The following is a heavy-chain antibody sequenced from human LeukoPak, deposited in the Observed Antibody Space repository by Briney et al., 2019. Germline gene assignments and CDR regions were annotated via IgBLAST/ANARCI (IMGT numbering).Heavy chain of an antibody. J-gene: IGHJ6*03. Sequence: GGTLRLSCAASGFTFSTYEMNWVRQAPGKGLEWVSYITSSGSTIYYADSVKGRFTISRVNAKNSLYLQMNSLTAEDTAVYYFARGEVVTASLPDFYYYYMDVWGKGTTVTISS. CDR1: GFTFSTYE. CDR3: ARGEVVTASLPDFYYYYMDV. V-gene: IGHV3-48*03. CDR2: ITSSGSTI. D-gene: IGHD2-15*01.